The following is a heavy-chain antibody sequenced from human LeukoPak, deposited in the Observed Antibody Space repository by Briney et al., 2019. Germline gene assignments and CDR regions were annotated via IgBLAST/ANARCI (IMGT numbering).Heavy chain of an antibody. CDR2: IYYSGST. CDR1: GGSISSGGYY. CDR3: ATDPWGYCSGGSCPFDY. J-gene: IGHJ4*02. Sequence: PSETLSLTCTVSGGSISSGGYYWSWIRQHPGTGLEWIGYIYYSGSTYYNPSLKSRVTISVDTSKNQFSLKLSSVTAADTAVYYCATDPWGYCSGGSCPFDYWGQGTLVTVSS. D-gene: IGHD2-15*01. V-gene: IGHV4-31*03.